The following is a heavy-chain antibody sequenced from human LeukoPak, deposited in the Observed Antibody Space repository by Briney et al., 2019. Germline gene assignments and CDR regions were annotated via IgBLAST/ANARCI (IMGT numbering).Heavy chain of an antibody. V-gene: IGHV4-34*01. Sequence: SEALCLTCAVYVGSFSVYYWSWIRQPPGKGLEWIGEINHSGSTNYNPSIKSRVTISVDTSKNQFSLKLSSVTAADTAVYYCARENGNSSSLGADWYFDLWGRGTLVTVSS. D-gene: IGHD6-6*01. CDR2: INHSGST. J-gene: IGHJ2*01. CDR3: ARENGNSSSLGADWYFDL. CDR1: VGSFSVYY.